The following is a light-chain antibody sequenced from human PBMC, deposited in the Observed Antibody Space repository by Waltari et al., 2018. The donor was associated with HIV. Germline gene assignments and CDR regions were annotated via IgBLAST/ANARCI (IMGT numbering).Light chain of an antibody. Sequence: QSALTQPASVSGSPGQSIPIPCTGTSRDVGGYKYVPWYQHHPGKAPKLIIFEVTNRPSGVSSRFSGSKSANTASLTISGLQADDESDYYCSSYTSHSSHVVFGGGTKLTVL. CDR1: SRDVGGYKY. CDR2: EVT. J-gene: IGLJ2*01. CDR3: SSYTSHSSHVV. V-gene: IGLV2-14*01.